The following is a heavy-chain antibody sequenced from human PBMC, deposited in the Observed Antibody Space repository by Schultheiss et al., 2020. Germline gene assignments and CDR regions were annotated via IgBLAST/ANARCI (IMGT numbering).Heavy chain of an antibody. D-gene: IGHD3-3*01. Sequence: ETLSLTCAVSGGSISSSNWWSWVRQPPGKALEWLAHIFSNDEKSYSTSLKSRLTISKDTSKSQVVLTMTNMDPVDTATYYCARAYDFWSGFDYWGQGTLVTVSS. V-gene: IGHV2-26*01. J-gene: IGHJ4*02. CDR2: IFSNDEK. CDR1: GGSISSSNW. CDR3: ARAYDFWSGFDY.